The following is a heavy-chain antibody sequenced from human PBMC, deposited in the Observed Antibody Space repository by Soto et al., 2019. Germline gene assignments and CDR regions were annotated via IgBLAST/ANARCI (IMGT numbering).Heavy chain of an antibody. Sequence: QVQLQESGPGLVKPSGTLSLTCAVSGGSISSSNWWSWVRQPPGKGLAWIGEIYHGGSTNYNPSLKSLVTISVDKSKNQFSLKLSSVTAADTAVYYCARDYMVRGVMRWFDPWGQGTLVTVSS. D-gene: IGHD3-10*01. V-gene: IGHV4-4*02. J-gene: IGHJ5*02. CDR3: ARDYMVRGVMRWFDP. CDR2: IYHGGST. CDR1: GGSISSSNW.